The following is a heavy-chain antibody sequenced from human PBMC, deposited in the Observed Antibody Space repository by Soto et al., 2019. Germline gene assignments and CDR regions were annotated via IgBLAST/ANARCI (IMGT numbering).Heavy chain of an antibody. CDR3: FTEVPFTMHAFHI. V-gene: IGHV3-15*07. Sequence: DVQVVESGGGLVKSGGSLRLSCAASGFTFTNAWMNWVRQVPGKGLEWVGRIKSRANGATTDYVAPVKGRFTISRDDSKNTLYLQMNSLKTEDTAVYYCFTEVPFTMHAFHIWGQGTMVTVSS. D-gene: IGHD2-2*01. CDR1: GFTFTNAW. CDR2: IKSRANGATT. J-gene: IGHJ3*02.